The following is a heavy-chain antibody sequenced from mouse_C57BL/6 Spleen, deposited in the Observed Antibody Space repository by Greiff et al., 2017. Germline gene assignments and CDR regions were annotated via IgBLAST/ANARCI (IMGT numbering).Heavy chain of an antibody. CDR1: GYTFTDYE. V-gene: IGHV1-15*01. Sequence: VQLQQSGAELVRPGASVTLSCKASGYTFTDYEMNWVKQTPVQGLEWIGAINPETGGTAYNQKFKGKAIVTADKSSSTSYMELRSLTSEDSAVYYCARERELYGSCYDGDWGQGTTLTVSS. D-gene: IGHD1-1*01. J-gene: IGHJ2*01. CDR3: ARERELYGSCYDGD. CDR2: INPETGGT.